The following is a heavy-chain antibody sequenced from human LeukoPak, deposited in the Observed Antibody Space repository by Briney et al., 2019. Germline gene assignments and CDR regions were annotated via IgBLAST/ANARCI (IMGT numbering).Heavy chain of an antibody. Sequence: GGFLRLSCAASGFTFSSYAMSWVRQALGKGLEWVSAISASGGSTYYADSVEGRFTISRDNSKNTLYLQMNSLRAEDTAVYYCAKGRNVLRYPYGMDVWGQGTTVTVSS. CDR2: ISASGGST. D-gene: IGHD3-9*01. CDR1: GFTFSSYA. CDR3: AKGRNVLRYPYGMDV. V-gene: IGHV3-23*01. J-gene: IGHJ6*02.